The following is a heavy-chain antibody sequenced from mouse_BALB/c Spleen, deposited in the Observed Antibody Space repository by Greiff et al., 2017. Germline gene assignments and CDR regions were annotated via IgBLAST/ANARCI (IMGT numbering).Heavy chain of an antibody. Sequence: EVQLVESGGGLVKPGGSLKLSCAASGFTFSSYAMSWVRQTPEKRLEWVASISSGGSTYYPDSVKGRFTISRDNARNILYLQMSSLRSEDTAMYYCARGGYYDYDVSAMDYWGQGTSVTVSS. CDR1: GFTFSSYA. J-gene: IGHJ4*01. D-gene: IGHD2-4*01. CDR2: ISSGGST. V-gene: IGHV5-6-5*01. CDR3: ARGGYYDYDVSAMDY.